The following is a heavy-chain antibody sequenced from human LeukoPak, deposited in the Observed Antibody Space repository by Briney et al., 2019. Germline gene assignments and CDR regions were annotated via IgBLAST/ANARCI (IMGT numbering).Heavy chain of an antibody. CDR2: IYYSGST. CDR1: GGSISSSSYY. J-gene: IGHJ4*02. V-gene: IGHV4-39*07. Sequence: SETLSLTCTVSGGSISSSSYYWGWIRQPPGKGLEWIGSIYYSGSTYYNPSLKSRVTISVDTSKNQFSLKLSSVTAADTAVYYCARGYSSSSSGYWGQGTLVTVSS. D-gene: IGHD6-6*01. CDR3: ARGYSSSSSGY.